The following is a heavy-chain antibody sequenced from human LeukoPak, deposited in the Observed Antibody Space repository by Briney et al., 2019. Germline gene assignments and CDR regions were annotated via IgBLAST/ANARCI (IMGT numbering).Heavy chain of an antibody. CDR3: ARDTCYYDSSGYAY. CDR1: VGTFSSYV. CDR2: SMPIFGTA. J-gene: IGHJ4*02. Sequence: SVTVSCQSTVGTFSSYVSSWVGQAPGRGLEWMGGSMPIFGTANYEKKFQGRVTITADESTSTAYMELSSLRSEDTAVYYCARDTCYYDSSGYAYWGQGTLVTVSS. D-gene: IGHD3-22*01. V-gene: IGHV1-69*13.